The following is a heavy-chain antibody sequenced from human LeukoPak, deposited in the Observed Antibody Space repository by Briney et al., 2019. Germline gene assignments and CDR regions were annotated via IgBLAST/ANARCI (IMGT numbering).Heavy chain of an antibody. D-gene: IGHD2-2*01. CDR3: ARDHYIVVVPAAKTDNWFDP. CDR1: GYTFTSYG. Sequence: ASVKVSCKASGYTFTSYGISWVRQAPGQGLEWMGWISAYNGNTNYAQKLQGRVTMTTDTSTSTAYMELRSLRSDDTAVYYCARDHYIVVVPAAKTDNWFDPWGQGTLVTISS. J-gene: IGHJ5*02. CDR2: ISAYNGNT. V-gene: IGHV1-18*01.